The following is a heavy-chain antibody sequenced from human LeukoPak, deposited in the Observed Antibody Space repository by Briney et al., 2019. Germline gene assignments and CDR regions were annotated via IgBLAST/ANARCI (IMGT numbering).Heavy chain of an antibody. J-gene: IGHJ4*02. CDR1: GYTFTDYY. D-gene: IGHD2-2*01. Sequence: GASVKVSCKASGYTFTDYYMHWVRQAPGQGFEWMGWINPNDGDTNYVQKFQGRVTMTRDTSISTAHMEVSRLRSDDTAVYYCARANLLYCSSTTCLFDYWGQGTLVTVSS. CDR2: INPNDGDT. CDR3: ARANLLYCSSTTCLFDY. V-gene: IGHV1-2*02.